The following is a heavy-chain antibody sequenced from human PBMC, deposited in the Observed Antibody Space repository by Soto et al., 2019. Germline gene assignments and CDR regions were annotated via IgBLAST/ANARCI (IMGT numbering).Heavy chain of an antibody. V-gene: IGHV4-4*07. J-gene: IGHJ5*02. CDR3: ARGQRFSDWFDP. CDR1: GGTISGYY. CDR2: IYSSGST. D-gene: IGHD3-3*01. Sequence: SETLSLTCTVTGGTISGYYWTWIRQSAGGGLEWIGRIYSSGSTNYNLSLKSRVTISLDTSMNHFSLRLSSVTAADTAVYYCARGQRFSDWFDPWGQGTLVTVSS.